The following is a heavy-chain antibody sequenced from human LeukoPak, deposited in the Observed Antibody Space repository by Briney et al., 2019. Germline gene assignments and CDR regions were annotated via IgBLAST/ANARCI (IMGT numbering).Heavy chain of an antibody. D-gene: IGHD3-10*01. CDR2: IYSGGST. Sequence: GGSLRLSCAASGFTVSSNYMSWVRQAPGKGLEWVSVIYSGGSTYYADSVEGRLTIFRDNYNNTPFLQQKSLRAADAAVYYCAGSVWFGGCFDYWGQGTLVTVSS. V-gene: IGHV3-53*01. CDR3: AGSVWFGGCFDY. J-gene: IGHJ4*02. CDR1: GFTVSSNY.